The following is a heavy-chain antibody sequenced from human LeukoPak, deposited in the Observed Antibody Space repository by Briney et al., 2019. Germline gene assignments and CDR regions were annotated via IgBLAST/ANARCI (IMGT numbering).Heavy chain of an antibody. Sequence: ASVKVSCKASGYTFTSYGISWVRQAPGQGLEWMGWISAYNGNTNYAQKPQGRVTMTTDTSTSTAYMELRSLRSDDTAVYYCARYQVFGWQWLVHWFDPWGQGTLVTVSS. CDR3: ARYQVFGWQWLVHWFDP. V-gene: IGHV1-18*01. D-gene: IGHD6-19*01. CDR2: ISAYNGNT. CDR1: GYTFTSYG. J-gene: IGHJ5*02.